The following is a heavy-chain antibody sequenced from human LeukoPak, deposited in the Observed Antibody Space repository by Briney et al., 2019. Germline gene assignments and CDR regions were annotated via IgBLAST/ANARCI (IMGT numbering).Heavy chain of an antibody. CDR1: GGTFSSYA. V-gene: IGHV1-69*13. CDR2: ITPIFGTT. J-gene: IGHJ4*02. Sequence: SVKVSCKASGGTFSSYAFNWVRQAPGQGLEWMGGITPIFGTTDYAEKFQGRVTVTADASTYTAFMELSGLRSEDTAVYFCAYGYSYITFWGQGTLVTVSS. CDR3: AYGYSYITF. D-gene: IGHD5-18*01.